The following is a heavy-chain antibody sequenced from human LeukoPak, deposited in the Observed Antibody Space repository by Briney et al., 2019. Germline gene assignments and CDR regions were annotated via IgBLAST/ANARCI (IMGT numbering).Heavy chain of an antibody. D-gene: IGHD3-22*01. V-gene: IGHV3-23*01. CDR3: AKCPAHSYYDSSGHECNYFDY. CDR1: GFTFSSYA. Sequence: GGSLRLSCAASGFTFSSYAMSWVRQAPGKGLEWVSAISGSGGSTYYADSVKGRFTISRDNSKNTLYLQMNSLRAEDTAVYYCAKCPAHSYYDSSGHECNYFDYWGQGTLVTVSS. CDR2: ISGSGGST. J-gene: IGHJ4*02.